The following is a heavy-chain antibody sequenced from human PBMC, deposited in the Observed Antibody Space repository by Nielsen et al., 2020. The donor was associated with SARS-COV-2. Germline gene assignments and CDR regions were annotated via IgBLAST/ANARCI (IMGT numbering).Heavy chain of an antibody. CDR1: GFMFSTYA. CDR2: ITGSGGRT. V-gene: IGHV3-23*01. D-gene: IGHD6-25*01. CDR3: AKAFRSSDWVRAATDF. Sequence: GESLKISCAASGFMFSTYAMSWVRQAPGKGLEWVSGITGSGGRTHSADSVEGRFIISRDNSKNTLYLQMNSLRAEDTAVYYCAKAFRSSDWVRAATDFWGQGTLVTVSS. J-gene: IGHJ4*02.